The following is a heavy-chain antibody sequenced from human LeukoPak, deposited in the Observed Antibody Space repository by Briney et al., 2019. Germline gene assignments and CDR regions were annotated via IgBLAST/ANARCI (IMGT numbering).Heavy chain of an antibody. Sequence: GGSLRLSCAASGFTFSSYAMHWVRQAPGKGLEWVAVISYDGSNKYYADSVKGRFTISRDNSKNTLYLQMNSLRAEDTAVYYCARYQGVQLWLLREDTGAFDIWGQGTMVTVSS. J-gene: IGHJ3*02. CDR3: ARYQGVQLWLLREDTGAFDI. D-gene: IGHD5-18*01. V-gene: IGHV3-30-3*01. CDR2: ISYDGSNK. CDR1: GFTFSSYA.